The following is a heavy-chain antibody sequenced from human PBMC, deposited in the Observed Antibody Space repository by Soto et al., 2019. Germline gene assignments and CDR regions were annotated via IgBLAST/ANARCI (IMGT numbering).Heavy chain of an antibody. CDR1: GFTFSSYA. Sequence: GSLRLSCAASGFTFSSYAMSWVRQAPGKGLEWVSGISGSGGSTYYADSVKGRFTVSRDNSKNTLYLQMNSLRAEDTAVYYCAKAHSRITMIVVAPNWFDPWGQGTLVTVSS. J-gene: IGHJ5*02. CDR3: AKAHSRITMIVVAPNWFDP. D-gene: IGHD3-22*01. V-gene: IGHV3-23*01. CDR2: ISGSGGST.